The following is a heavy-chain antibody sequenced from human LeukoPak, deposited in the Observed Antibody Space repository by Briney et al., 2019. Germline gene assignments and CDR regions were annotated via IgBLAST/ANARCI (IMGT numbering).Heavy chain of an antibody. CDR1: GYTFTVYY. CDR3: ARGPKWIQLWPHLFDY. CDR2: INPNSGGT. D-gene: IGHD5-18*01. Sequence: ASVKVSCKASGYTFTVYYMHWVRQAPGQGLEWMGRINPNSGGTNYAQKFQGRVTMTRDTSISTAYMELSRLRSDDTAVYYCARGPKWIQLWPHLFDYWGQGTLVTVSS. J-gene: IGHJ4*02. V-gene: IGHV1-2*06.